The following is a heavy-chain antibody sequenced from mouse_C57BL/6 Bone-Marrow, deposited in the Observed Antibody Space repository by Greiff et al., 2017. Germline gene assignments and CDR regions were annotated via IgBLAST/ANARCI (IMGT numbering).Heavy chain of an antibody. V-gene: IGHV1-4*01. Sequence: QVHVKQSGAELARPGASVKMSCKASGYTFTSYTMHWVKQRPGQGLEWIGYINPSSGYTKYNQKFKDKATLTADKSSSTAYMQLSSLTSEDSAVYYCERGGDYDYDGGDWGQGTLVTVSA. CDR3: ERGGDYDYDGGD. J-gene: IGHJ3*01. CDR1: GYTFTSYT. D-gene: IGHD2-4*01. CDR2: INPSSGYT.